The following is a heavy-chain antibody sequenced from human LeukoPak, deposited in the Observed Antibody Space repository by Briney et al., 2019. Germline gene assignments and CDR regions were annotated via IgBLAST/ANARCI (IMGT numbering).Heavy chain of an antibody. CDR1: RYTFTSYG. CDR2: ISAYNVNT. J-gene: IGHJ5*02. CDR3: ARGKGWFDP. Sequence: ASVKVSCKASRYTFTSYGISWVRQAPGQRLEGLGGISAYNVNTNHAQKLHVRVTMTTDTSTSTAYIELRSLRSDDTAVYYCARGKGWFDPWGQGTLVTVSS. V-gene: IGHV1-18*01.